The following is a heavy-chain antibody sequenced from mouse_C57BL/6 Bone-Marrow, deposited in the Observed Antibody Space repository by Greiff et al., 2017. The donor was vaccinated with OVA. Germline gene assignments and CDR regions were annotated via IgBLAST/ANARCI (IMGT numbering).Heavy chain of an antibody. Sequence: QVQLQQPGAELVRPGSSVKLSCKASGYTFTSYWMHWVKQRPIQGLEWIGMIHPNSGSTNYNEKFKSKATLTVDKSSSTAYMQLSSLTSEDSAVYYCARDYGSSYGLFDYWGQGTTLTVSS. CDR2: IHPNSGST. V-gene: IGHV1-64*01. CDR3: ARDYGSSYGLFDY. CDR1: GYTFTSYW. J-gene: IGHJ2*01. D-gene: IGHD1-1*01.